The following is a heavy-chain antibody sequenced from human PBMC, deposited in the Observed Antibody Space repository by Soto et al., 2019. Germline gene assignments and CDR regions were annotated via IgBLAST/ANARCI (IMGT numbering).Heavy chain of an antibody. CDR2: ISSDGINK. Sequence: QVQLVESGGGAVQPGRSLRLSCAASGFTFSNNGIHWVRQAPGKGLEGVAVISSDGINKYYADSVKGRSTISRDKSKNTLFLQMNSLRVEDPAVYYCAMDLYGGSSRFDYWGQGTLVTVSS. CDR3: AMDLYGGSSRFDY. V-gene: IGHV3-30*03. D-gene: IGHD2-15*01. CDR1: GFTFSNNG. J-gene: IGHJ4*02.